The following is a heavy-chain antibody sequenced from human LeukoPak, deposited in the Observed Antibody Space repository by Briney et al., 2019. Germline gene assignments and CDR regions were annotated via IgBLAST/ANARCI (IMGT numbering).Heavy chain of an antibody. CDR1: GFTFSTYW. Sequence: PGGSLRLSCAASGFTFSTYWIYWVRQAPGKGLVWVSRINGDGSSTNYADSVKGRFTISRDNAKNTLYLQMNSRRAEDTAVYYCARGYYSGPGGYWGQGTLVTVSS. V-gene: IGHV3-74*01. J-gene: IGHJ4*02. CDR3: ARGYYSGPGGY. CDR2: INGDGSST. D-gene: IGHD4-11*01.